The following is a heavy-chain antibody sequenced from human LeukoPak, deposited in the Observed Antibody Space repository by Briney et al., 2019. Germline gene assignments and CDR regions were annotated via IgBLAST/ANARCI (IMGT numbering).Heavy chain of an antibody. V-gene: IGHV1-46*01. CDR3: ARDEYGAMFRGVIGY. D-gene: IGHD3-10*01. J-gene: IGHJ4*02. CDR1: GYTFTIYG. Sequence: ASLRDSSMASGYTFTIYGISWGRQAPGQGGGWRGVINPSGGTTSYAQKFQGRVSMTRDTSTSTVYMELSSLRSEDTAVYYCARDEYGAMFRGVIGYWGQGTLVTVSS. CDR2: INPSGGTT.